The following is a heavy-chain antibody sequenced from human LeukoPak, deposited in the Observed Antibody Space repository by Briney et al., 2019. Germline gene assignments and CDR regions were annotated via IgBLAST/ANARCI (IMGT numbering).Heavy chain of an antibody. CDR2: IKQDGSEK. CDR1: GFTFSSYW. V-gene: IGHV3-7*01. D-gene: IGHD3-22*01. Sequence: GGSLRLSCAASGFTFSSYWMSWVRQAPGKGLEWVANIKQDGSEKYYVDSVKGRFTISRDNAKNSLYLQMNSLRAEDTAVYYCAREDCHYDSSGYYYYYGMDVWGQGTTVTVSS. J-gene: IGHJ6*02. CDR3: AREDCHYDSSGYYYYYGMDV.